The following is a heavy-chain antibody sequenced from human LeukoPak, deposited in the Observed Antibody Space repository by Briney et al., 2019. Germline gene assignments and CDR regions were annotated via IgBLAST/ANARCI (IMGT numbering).Heavy chain of an antibody. CDR1: GGSFSDYF. V-gene: IGHV4-34*04. CDR2: VNHRGTT. J-gene: IGHJ5*02. Sequence: SETLSLTCAVNGGSFSDYFWGWFRQPPGKGLEWIGEVNHRGTTSSNPSLKSRGAISVDASKNKFYLKLSSVTAADTAIYYCARIHLWPENWFDAWGQGGLVTVSS. CDR3: ARIHLWPENWFDA. D-gene: IGHD3-10*01.